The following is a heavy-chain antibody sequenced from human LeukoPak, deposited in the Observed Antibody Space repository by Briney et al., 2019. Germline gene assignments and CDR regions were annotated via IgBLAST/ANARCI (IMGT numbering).Heavy chain of an antibody. CDR2: ISYDGSNK. V-gene: IGHV3-30*03. Sequence: GGSLRLSCAASGFTFSSYGMHWVRQAPGKGLEWVAVISYDGSNKYYADSVKGRFTISRDNSKNTLYLQMNSLRAEDTAVYYCSTADDYWGQGTLSPSPQ. CDR1: GFTFSSYG. CDR3: STADDY. J-gene: IGHJ4*02.